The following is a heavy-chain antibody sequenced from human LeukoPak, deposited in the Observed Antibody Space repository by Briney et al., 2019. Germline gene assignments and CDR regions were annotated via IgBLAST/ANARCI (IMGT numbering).Heavy chain of an antibody. CDR1: GGSISSADYY. CDR3: ARAPKHTSSWYYFYY. J-gene: IGHJ4*02. D-gene: IGHD6-13*01. V-gene: IGHV4-31*02. CDR2: IYYSGNT. Sequence: SETLSLTCTVSGGSISSADYYWSWIRQHPGRGLERIGYIYYSGNTYYNPSLKSRLTISVDTSKNQFSLKLSSVPAADTAVYYCARAPKHTSSWYYFYYWGEGTLVSVSS.